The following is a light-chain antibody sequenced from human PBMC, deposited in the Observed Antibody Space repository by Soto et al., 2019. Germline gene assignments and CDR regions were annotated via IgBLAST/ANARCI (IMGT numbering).Light chain of an antibody. J-gene: IGLJ2*01. CDR2: EVS. V-gene: IGLV2-8*01. Sequence: QSVLTQPPSASGSPGQSVTISCTGTSSDVGGYNYVSWYQQHPGKAPKLMIYEVSKRPSGVPDRFSGSKSGNTAFLTVSGVQGEDDADYYCSSYAGSNNIIFGGGTKVTLL. CDR3: SSYAGSNNII. CDR1: SSDVGGYNY.